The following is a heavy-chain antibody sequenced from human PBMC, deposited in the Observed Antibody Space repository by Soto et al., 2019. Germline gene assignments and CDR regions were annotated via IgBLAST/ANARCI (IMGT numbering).Heavy chain of an antibody. CDR3: ARDSHDILTGPPWVWYFDL. Sequence: QVQLQQWGAGPLRPLETLSLTCGVSGGSFSGYYWAWIRQSPGKGLEWIGEINDRGSINYNPSLKSRVSSSVDTSKNHYSLNLRSVTAADTAVYYCARDSHDILTGPPWVWYFDLWGRGTLVTVSS. D-gene: IGHD3-9*01. CDR2: INDRGSI. V-gene: IGHV4-34*01. J-gene: IGHJ2*01. CDR1: GGSFSGYY.